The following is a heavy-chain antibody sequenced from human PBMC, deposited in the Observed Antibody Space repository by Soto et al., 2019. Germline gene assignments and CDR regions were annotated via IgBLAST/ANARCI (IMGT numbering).Heavy chain of an antibody. CDR2: LYFSGKT. CDR3: ARQRTRAATGDFDY. J-gene: IGHJ4*02. CDR1: GGSISTGDYY. Sequence: PSETLSLTCIVSGGSISTGDYYWAWIRQPPGKGLEWIGSLYFSGKTFYNPSLESRVTMSADTSKNQFSLKLTSVTAADTAIYYRARQRTRAATGDFDYWGQGTVVTVSS. D-gene: IGHD6-13*01. V-gene: IGHV4-39*01.